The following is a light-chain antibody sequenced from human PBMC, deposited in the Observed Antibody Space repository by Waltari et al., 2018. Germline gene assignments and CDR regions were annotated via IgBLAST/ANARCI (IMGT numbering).Light chain of an antibody. V-gene: IGLV2-14*01. CDR3: SSYTSTSTVL. CDR1: SSDVGDYNY. Sequence: QSALTQPASVSGSPGQPSITSCTGTSSDVGDYNYVSWYQQHPGKAPKLMIYEVTNRPSGVSNRFSGSKSGNTASLTISGLQAEDEADYYCSSYTSTSTVLFGGGTKLTVL. J-gene: IGLJ2*01. CDR2: EVT.